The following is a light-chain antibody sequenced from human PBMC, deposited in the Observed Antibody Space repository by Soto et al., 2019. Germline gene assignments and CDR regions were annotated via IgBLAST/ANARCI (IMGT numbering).Light chain of an antibody. CDR1: KLGDKY. CDR3: QAWDSSTVV. V-gene: IGLV3-1*01. J-gene: IGLJ2*01. CDR2: QDS. Sequence: SCELTQPPSVSVSPGQTASITCSGDKLGDKYACWYQQKPGQSPVLVIYQDSKRPSGIPERFSGCNSGNTATLTISGTQAMDEADSYCQAWDSSTVVFGGGTKLTVL.